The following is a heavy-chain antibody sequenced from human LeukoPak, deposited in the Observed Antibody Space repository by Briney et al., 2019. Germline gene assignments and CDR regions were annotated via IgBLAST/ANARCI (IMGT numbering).Heavy chain of an antibody. J-gene: IGHJ4*02. Sequence: GASVKVSCKASGYTFTSYGISWVRQAPGQGLEWMGWISAYNGNTNYAQKLQGRVTMTTDTSTSTAYMELRSLRSDDTAVYYCARVVEEVSSGWYFEGPPNFDYWGQGTLVTVSS. CDR1: GYTFTSYG. CDR2: ISAYNGNT. V-gene: IGHV1-18*01. D-gene: IGHD6-19*01. CDR3: ARVVEEVSSGWYFEGPPNFDY.